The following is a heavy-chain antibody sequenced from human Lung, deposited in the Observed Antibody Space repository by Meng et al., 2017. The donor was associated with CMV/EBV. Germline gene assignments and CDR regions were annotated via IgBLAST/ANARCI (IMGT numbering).Heavy chain of an antibody. Sequence: LXCAASGFTFSSYAMSWVRQAPGKGLEWVSVIYSGGSSTYYADSVKGRFTISRDNSKNTLYLQMNSLRAEDTAVYYCAKPIQGTYGMDVWGQGTTVTVSS. D-gene: IGHD2-2*02. CDR2: IYSGGSST. J-gene: IGHJ6*02. CDR1: GFTFSSYA. V-gene: IGHV3-23*03. CDR3: AKPIQGTYGMDV.